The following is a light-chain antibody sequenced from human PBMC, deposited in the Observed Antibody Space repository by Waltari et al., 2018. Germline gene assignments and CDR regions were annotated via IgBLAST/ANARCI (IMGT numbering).Light chain of an antibody. Sequence: EIVLIQSPATLALSPGERATISCRASQSVRNYLAWFQQKPGQVPRLLIYDTSNRGTGVPARFSGSGSGTDFTLTISSLESEDFAVYYCQQRSSWPLTFGGGTKVQI. J-gene: IGKJ4*01. V-gene: IGKV3-11*01. CDR1: QSVRNY. CDR3: QQRSSWPLT. CDR2: DTS.